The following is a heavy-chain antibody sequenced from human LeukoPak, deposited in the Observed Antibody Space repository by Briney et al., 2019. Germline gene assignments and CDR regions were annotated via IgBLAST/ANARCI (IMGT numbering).Heavy chain of an antibody. Sequence: PGGSLRLSCAASEFTFSSYWMHWVRQAPGRGLVWVAHISNDGSSTSYADSVKGRFTVSRDNAKNTLYLEMNGLRAEDTAVYHCHPGGGWSEYPLDIWGQGTMVTVSS. CDR1: EFTFSSYW. J-gene: IGHJ3*02. D-gene: IGHD6-19*01. CDR2: ISNDGSST. CDR3: HPGGGWSEYPLDI. V-gene: IGHV3-74*01.